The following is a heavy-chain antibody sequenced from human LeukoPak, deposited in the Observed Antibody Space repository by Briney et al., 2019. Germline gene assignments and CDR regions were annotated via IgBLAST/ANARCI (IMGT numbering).Heavy chain of an antibody. CDR3: ARRSSSGWYDY. D-gene: IGHD6-19*01. J-gene: IGHJ4*02. V-gene: IGHV4-39*01. CDR2: IYYSGST. CDR1: GGSISSSSYY. Sequence: SETLSLTCTVSGGSISSSSYYWGWIRQPPGKGLEWIGSIYYSGSTYYNPSHKSRVTISVDTSKNQFSLKLSSVTAADTAVYYCARRSSSGWYDYWGQGTLVTVSS.